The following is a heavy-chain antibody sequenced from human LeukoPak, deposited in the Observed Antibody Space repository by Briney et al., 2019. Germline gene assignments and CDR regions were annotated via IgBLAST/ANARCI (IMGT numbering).Heavy chain of an antibody. CDR3: AKPAWGGYGVNWFDP. CDR2: ISSSSSYI. V-gene: IGHV3-21*04. D-gene: IGHD5-12*01. Sequence: SGGSLRLSCAASGFTFSSYSMNWVRQAPGKGLEWVSSISSSSSYIYYADSVKGRYTISRDNSKNTLYLQMNSLRAEDTAVYYCAKPAWGGYGVNWFDPWGQGTLVTVSS. CDR1: GFTFSSYS. J-gene: IGHJ5*02.